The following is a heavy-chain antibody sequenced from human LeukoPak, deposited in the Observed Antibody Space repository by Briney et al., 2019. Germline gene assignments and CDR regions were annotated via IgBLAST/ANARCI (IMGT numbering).Heavy chain of an antibody. Sequence: GSLRLSCAASGFTFSSYGMHWVRQAPGKGLEWVAVIWYDGSNKYYADSVKGRFTISRDNSKNTLYLQMNSLRAEDTAVYYCAKVGYGDYYFDYWGQEPWSPSPQ. V-gene: IGHV3-33*06. D-gene: IGHD4-17*01. J-gene: IGHJ4*01. CDR1: GFTFSSYG. CDR2: IWYDGSNK. CDR3: AKVGYGDYYFDY.